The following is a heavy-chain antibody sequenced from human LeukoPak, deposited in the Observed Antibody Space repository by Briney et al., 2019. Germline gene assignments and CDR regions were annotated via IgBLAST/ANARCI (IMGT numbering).Heavy chain of an antibody. Sequence: PSETLSLTCRVSGASISGYYWSWIRQPPGKGLEWIGHMYYSGGTTYNPSLKSRVSISLDTSKKHFSLKLSSVTAADTALYYCAKDYPASRTAVYDSPLSGHWGQGTLVTVSS. D-gene: IGHD3-22*01. CDR1: GASISGYY. J-gene: IGHJ4*02. CDR2: MYYSGGT. V-gene: IGHV4-59*01. CDR3: AKDYPASRTAVYDSPLSGH.